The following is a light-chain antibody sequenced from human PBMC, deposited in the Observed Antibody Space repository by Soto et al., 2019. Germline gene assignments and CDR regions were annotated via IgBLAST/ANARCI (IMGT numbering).Light chain of an antibody. CDR1: HDISTF. CDR3: QQLYTSPFT. Sequence: DIQLTQSPSPLSASIGDRVTITCRASHDISTFLAWYQQKPGKAPTLLIYEASTLQSGVPSRFSGSGSGTEFTLTISSLLPEDFAAYHCQQLYTSPFTFGQGTRLE. CDR2: EAS. J-gene: IGKJ5*01. V-gene: IGKV1-9*01.